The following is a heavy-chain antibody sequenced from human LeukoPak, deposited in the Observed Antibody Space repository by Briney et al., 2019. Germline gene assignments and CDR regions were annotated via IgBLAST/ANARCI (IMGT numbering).Heavy chain of an antibody. D-gene: IGHD5-12*01. V-gene: IGHV1-8*01. CDR3: ARGRHPGPTWISEY. CDR1: EYTFTSYD. J-gene: IGHJ4*02. CDR2: MNPNSGNT. Sequence: AGSLKVSCKASEYTFTSYDISWVRQATGQGLEWMGWMNPNSGNTGYAQKLQGRVTMTRNTSISTAYMELSSLTFEDTAVYYCARGRHPGPTWISEYWGQGTLVTVSS.